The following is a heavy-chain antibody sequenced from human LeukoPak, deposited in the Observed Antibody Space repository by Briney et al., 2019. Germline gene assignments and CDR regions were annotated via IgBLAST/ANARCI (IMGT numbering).Heavy chain of an antibody. V-gene: IGHV3-7*01. CDR2: IKQDGTEE. CDR1: GFAFSRSW. Sequence: GGSLRLSCAASGFAFSRSWMSWVRQAPGKGLEWVANIKQDGTEEYYVDSVRGRFTISRDNAKNSLYLQMNSLRAEDTAVYYCAWSSGWRDCFGLWGRGTLVTVSS. J-gene: IGHJ2*01. CDR3: AWSSGWRDCFGL. D-gene: IGHD6-19*01.